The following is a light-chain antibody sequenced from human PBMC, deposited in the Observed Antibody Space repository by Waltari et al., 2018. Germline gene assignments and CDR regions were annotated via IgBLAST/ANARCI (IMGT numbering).Light chain of an antibody. CDR3: SAWDHSLKTYI. J-gene: IGLJ1*01. V-gene: IGLV10-54*04. Sequence: QPGLTQPPSLSQALRQTAPLPCTGPTPQVATEGAPWLQQHQGHPPKLLSYRDNRRPAGISERFSASRSGNTASLTITELQPEDEADYYCSAWDHSLKTYIFGTGTKVTVL. CDR1: TPQVATEG. CDR2: RDN.